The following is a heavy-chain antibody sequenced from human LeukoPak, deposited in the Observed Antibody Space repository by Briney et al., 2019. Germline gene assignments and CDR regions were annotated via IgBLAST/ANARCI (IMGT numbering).Heavy chain of an antibody. V-gene: IGHV3-30*01. CDR1: GFTFTEYA. J-gene: IGHJ4*02. D-gene: IGHD3-10*01. CDR3: ARDSPYYYASGSSGPHYFDY. CDR2: ISYDGSRT. Sequence: GRSQRLSCAASGFTFTEYAMQWVRQAPGKGREWVALISYDGSRTDYADSGKGRFTISRDNSRKTMYRQLNSLGPEDAAVYYCARDSPYYYASGSSGPHYFDYWGQGALVTVSS.